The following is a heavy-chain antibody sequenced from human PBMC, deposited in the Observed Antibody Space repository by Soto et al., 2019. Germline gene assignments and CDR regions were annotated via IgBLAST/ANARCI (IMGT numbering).Heavy chain of an antibody. V-gene: IGHV4-39*02. Sequence: SETLSLTCTVSGGSISSSSHYWGWIRQPPGKGLEWIGNIYYSGSTYYNPSLKSRITISVDTSRNQFSLKLSSVTAAETAVYYCAREENLNSGFDYWGQGALVTVSS. D-gene: IGHD1-7*01. CDR3: AREENLNSGFDY. CDR2: IYYSGST. CDR1: GGSISSSSHY. J-gene: IGHJ4*02.